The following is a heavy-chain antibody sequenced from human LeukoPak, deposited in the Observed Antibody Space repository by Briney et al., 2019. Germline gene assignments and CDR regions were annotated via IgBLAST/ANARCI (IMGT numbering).Heavy chain of an antibody. CDR3: ARNLWLRPIYYYYGMDV. J-gene: IGHJ6*02. CDR1: GGSFSGYY. D-gene: IGHD5-12*01. Sequence: SETLSLTCAVYGGSFSGYYWSWIRQPPGKGLEWIGEINHSGSTNYNPSLKSRVTISVDTSKNQFSLKLSSVTAAGTAVYYCARNLWLRPIYYYYGMDVWGQGTTVTVSS. V-gene: IGHV4-34*01. CDR2: INHSGST.